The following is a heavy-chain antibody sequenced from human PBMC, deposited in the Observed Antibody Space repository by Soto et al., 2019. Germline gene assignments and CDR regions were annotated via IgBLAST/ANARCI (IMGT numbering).Heavy chain of an antibody. D-gene: IGHD6-25*01. V-gene: IGHV4-59*01. Sequence: SETLSLTCSVSGVSISSYFWSWIRQAPGRGLEWIGYTYHRGSTNYSPSLKSRVAISLDTSENQFSLKVNSVTAADTAVYYCARISGSNGPLDYWGQGTPVTVSS. J-gene: IGHJ4*02. CDR3: ARISGSNGPLDY. CDR1: GVSISSYF. CDR2: TYHRGST.